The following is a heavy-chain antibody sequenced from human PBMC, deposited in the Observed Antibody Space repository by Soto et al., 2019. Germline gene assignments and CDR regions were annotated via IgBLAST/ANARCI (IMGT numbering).Heavy chain of an antibody. J-gene: IGHJ4*02. Sequence: QVQLVQSGAEVKKPGSSVKVSCKASGGTFSRYAISWVRQAPGQGLEWMGGIIPIFGTANYAQKFQGRVTITADESTSTAYMELSSLRSEDTAVYYCASCDYDMSGYYPYYFDYWGQGTLVTVSS. CDR2: IIPIFGTA. CDR1: GGTFSRYA. D-gene: IGHD3-22*01. CDR3: ASCDYDMSGYYPYYFDY. V-gene: IGHV1-69*01.